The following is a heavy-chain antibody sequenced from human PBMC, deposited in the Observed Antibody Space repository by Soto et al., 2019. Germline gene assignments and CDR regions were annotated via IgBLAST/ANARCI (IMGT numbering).Heavy chain of an antibody. CDR2: ISYDGSNK. Sequence: PGGSLRLSCAASGFTFSSYGMHWVRQAPGKGLEWVAVISYDGSNKYYADSVKGRFTISRDNSKNTLYLQMNSLRAEDTAVYYCAKLCSSTSWADYWGQGTLVTVSS. CDR1: GFTFSSYG. D-gene: IGHD2-2*01. V-gene: IGHV3-30*18. J-gene: IGHJ4*02. CDR3: AKLCSSTSWADY.